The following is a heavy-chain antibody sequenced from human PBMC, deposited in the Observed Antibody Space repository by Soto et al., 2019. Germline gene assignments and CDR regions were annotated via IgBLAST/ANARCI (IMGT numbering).Heavy chain of an antibody. V-gene: IGHV1-69*13. CDR2: IIPIFGTA. J-gene: IGHJ6*02. D-gene: IGHD6-13*01. CDR1: GGTFSSYA. Sequence: SVKVSCKASGGTFSSYAISWVRQAPGQGLEWMGGIIPIFGTANYAQKFQGRVTITADGSTSTAYMELSSLRSEDTAVYYCARDGTAAAARPPHYYYGMDVWGQGTTVTVSS. CDR3: ARDGTAAAARPPHYYYGMDV.